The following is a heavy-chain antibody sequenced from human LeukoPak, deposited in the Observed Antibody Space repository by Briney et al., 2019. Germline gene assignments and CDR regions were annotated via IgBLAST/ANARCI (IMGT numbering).Heavy chain of an antibody. Sequence: ASVKVSCKASGYTFTSYGISWVRQAPGQGLEWMGWISAYNGNTNYAQELQGRVTMTTDTSTSTAYMELRSLRSDDTAVYYCARGALYYYDSSGYYSPFDYWGQGTLVTVSS. J-gene: IGHJ4*02. D-gene: IGHD3-22*01. CDR2: ISAYNGNT. V-gene: IGHV1-18*01. CDR3: ARGALYYYDSSGYYSPFDY. CDR1: GYTFTSYG.